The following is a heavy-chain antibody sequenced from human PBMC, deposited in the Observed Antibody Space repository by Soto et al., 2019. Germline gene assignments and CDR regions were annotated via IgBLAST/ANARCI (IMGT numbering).Heavy chain of an antibody. CDR2: ISGSGGST. CDR1: GFTFSSYA. V-gene: IGHV3-23*01. D-gene: IGHD2-8*01. Sequence: GGSLRLSCAASGFTFSSYAMSWVRQAPGKGLEWVSAISGSGGSTYYADSVKGRFTISRDNSKNTLYLQMNSLRAEDTAVYYCAKALSLGTMVYAIHLDYWGQGTLVTVSS. CDR3: AKALSLGTMVYAIHLDY. J-gene: IGHJ4*02.